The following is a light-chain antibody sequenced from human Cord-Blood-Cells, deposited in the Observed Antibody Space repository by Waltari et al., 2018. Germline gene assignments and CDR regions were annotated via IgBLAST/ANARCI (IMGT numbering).Light chain of an antibody. V-gene: IGLV2-14*01. CDR1: SSDVGGYNY. CDR3: SSYTSSSTWV. CDR2: DVS. J-gene: IGLJ3*02. Sequence: QSALTQPASVSGSPGQSITISCTGTSSDVGGYNYVSWYQQHPGKAPKLMIYDVSNRPSGVSNRFSGSKSGNPASLTISGLQADDEADYYCSSYTSSSTWVFGGGTKLTVL.